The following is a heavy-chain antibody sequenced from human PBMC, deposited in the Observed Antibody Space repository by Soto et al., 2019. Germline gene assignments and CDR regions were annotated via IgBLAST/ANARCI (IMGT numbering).Heavy chain of an antibody. CDR3: ARVQGLRFLEWAIMGY. CDR2: ISSSGSTI. D-gene: IGHD3-3*01. CDR1: GFTVSSYE. V-gene: IGHV3-48*03. Sequence: EVQLVESGGGLVQPGGSLRLSCAASGFTVSSYEMNWVRQAPGQGLEWVSYISSSGSTIYYADSVKGRFTISRDNAKNSLYLQMNSLSAEATAVYYCARVQGLRFLEWAIMGYWGQGTLVTVSS. J-gene: IGHJ4*02.